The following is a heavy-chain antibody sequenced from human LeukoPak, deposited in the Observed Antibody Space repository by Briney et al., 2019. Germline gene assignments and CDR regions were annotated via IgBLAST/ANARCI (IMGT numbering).Heavy chain of an antibody. CDR2: TYYRSKWYN. J-gene: IGHJ5*02. CDR3: ARDEREGGVAAVDWFDP. V-gene: IGHV6-1*01. D-gene: IGHD6-13*01. Sequence: SQTLSLTCAISGDSVSSNSAAWNWIRQSPSRGLEWLGRTYYRSKWYNDYAVSVKSRITINPDTSKNQFSLQLNSVTPEDTAVYYCARDEREGGVAAVDWFDPWGQGTLVTVSS. CDR1: GDSVSSNSAA.